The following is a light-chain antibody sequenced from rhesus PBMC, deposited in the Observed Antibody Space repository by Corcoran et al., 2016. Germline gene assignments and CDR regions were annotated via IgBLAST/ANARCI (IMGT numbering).Light chain of an antibody. J-gene: IGKJ3*01. V-gene: IGKV3-53*02. Sequence: VILTQSPATLSLSPGERATLSCRASQSVSSYLAWYQQKPGQAPKLLIYGAARRATGTPDRFSGRGSGTEFNLTVSSLEPEDVAVYYCQEYSSPPFTFGPGTKLNLK. CDR1: QSVSSY. CDR3: QEYSSPPFT. CDR2: GAA.